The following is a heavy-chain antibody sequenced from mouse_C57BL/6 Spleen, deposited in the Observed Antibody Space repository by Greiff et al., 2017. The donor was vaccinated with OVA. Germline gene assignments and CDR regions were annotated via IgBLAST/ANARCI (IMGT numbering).Heavy chain of an antibody. D-gene: IGHD2-1*01. J-gene: IGHJ2*01. V-gene: IGHV1-50*01. Sequence: QVHVKQPGAELVKPGASVKLSCKASGYTFTSYWMQWVKQRPGQGLEWIGEIDPSDSYTNYNQKFKGKATLTVDTSSSTAYMQLSSLTSEDSAVYYCARSYGNYEEVDYWGQGTTLTVSS. CDR2: IDPSDSYT. CDR1: GYTFTSYW. CDR3: ARSYGNYEEVDY.